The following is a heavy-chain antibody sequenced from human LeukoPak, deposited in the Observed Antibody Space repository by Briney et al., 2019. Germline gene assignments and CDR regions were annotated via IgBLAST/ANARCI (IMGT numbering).Heavy chain of an antibody. D-gene: IGHD3-3*01. CDR2: INPNSGGT. CDR1: GDTFTSYD. V-gene: IGHV1-2*02. J-gene: IGHJ6*02. Sequence: ASVKVSCKASGDTFTSYDINWVRQAPGQGLEWMGWINPNSGGTNYAQKFQGRVTMTRDTSISTAYMELSRLRSDDTAVYYCARTQFTIFGVGTYYYYYGMDVWGQGTTVTVSS. CDR3: ARTQFTIFGVGTYYYYYGMDV.